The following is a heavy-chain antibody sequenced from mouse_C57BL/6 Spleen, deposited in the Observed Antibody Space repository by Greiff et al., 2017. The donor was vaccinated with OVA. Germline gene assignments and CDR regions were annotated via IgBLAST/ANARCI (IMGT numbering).Heavy chain of an antibody. V-gene: IGHV1-55*01. D-gene: IGHD1-1*01. Sequence: QLQLKQPVAELVKPVASVKMSCKASCYTFTSYWITWVKQRPGQGLEWIGDIYPGSGSTNYNEKFKSKATLTVDTSSSTAYMQLSSLTSEDSAVYYCARIKAPYYGSSTYWYFDVWGTGTTVTVSS. CDR3: ARIKAPYYGSSTYWYFDV. CDR1: CYTFTSYW. J-gene: IGHJ1*03. CDR2: IYPGSGST.